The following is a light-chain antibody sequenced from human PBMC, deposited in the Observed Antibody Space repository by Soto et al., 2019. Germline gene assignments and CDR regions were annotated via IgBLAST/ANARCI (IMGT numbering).Light chain of an antibody. V-gene: IGKV3D-15*01. CDR2: GAA. CDR1: QSVGSS. Sequence: EKVMTQSPVTLSVSPGERATLSCRASQSVGSSLAWYQQIPGQSPRLLIYGAASRAIGIPDRFNGSGSETTFTLTISRLQPEDFALYYCQQYNGSPFTFGPGTKVDIK. CDR3: QQYNGSPFT. J-gene: IGKJ3*01.